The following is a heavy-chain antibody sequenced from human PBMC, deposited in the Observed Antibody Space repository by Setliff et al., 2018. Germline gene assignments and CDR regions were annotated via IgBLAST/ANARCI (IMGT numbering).Heavy chain of an antibody. D-gene: IGHD3-16*01. J-gene: IGHJ4*02. Sequence: ASVKVSCKTLGKSFTKYDFHWVRQATGQGLEWMGWMHPNSGNTGYAQKFQGRVTMTSNTAINTAYMEXKRLTXXXTAVYYCVTAQGAEHFDYWGQGSLVTVSS. CDR1: GKSFTKYD. V-gene: IGHV1-8*01. CDR3: VTAQGAEHFDY. CDR2: MHPNSGNT.